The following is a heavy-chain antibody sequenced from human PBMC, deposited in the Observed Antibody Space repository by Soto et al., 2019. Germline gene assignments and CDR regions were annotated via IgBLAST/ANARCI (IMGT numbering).Heavy chain of an antibody. CDR2: ISGSGGST. J-gene: IGHJ6*02. V-gene: IGHV3-23*01. D-gene: IGHD3-10*01. CDR1: GFTFSSYA. CDR3: AKDRGYGSGSLYGMDV. Sequence: EVQLLESGGGLVQPGGSLRLSCAASGFTFSSYAMSWVRQAPGKGLEWVSTISGSGGSTYYADSVKGRFTISRDNSKNTLYLQMNSLRAEDTAVYYSAKDRGYGSGSLYGMDVWGQGTTVTVSS.